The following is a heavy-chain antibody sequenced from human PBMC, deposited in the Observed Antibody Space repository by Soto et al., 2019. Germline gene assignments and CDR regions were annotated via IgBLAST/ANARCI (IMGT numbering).Heavy chain of an antibody. CDR3: AADRGVVVPAAMGYNHYGMDV. CDR2: IVVGSGNT. Sequence: SVKVSCKASGFTFTSSAVQWVRQARGQRLERIGWIVVGSGNTNYAQKFQERGTITRDMSTSTAYRELSSLRSEDTAVYYCAADRGVVVPAAMGYNHYGMDVRGRGSTVTVS. J-gene: IGHJ6*02. V-gene: IGHV1-58*01. CDR1: GFTFTSSA. D-gene: IGHD2-2*01.